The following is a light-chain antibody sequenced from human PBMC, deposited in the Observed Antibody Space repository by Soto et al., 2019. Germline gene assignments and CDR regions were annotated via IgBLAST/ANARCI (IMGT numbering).Light chain of an antibody. Sequence: DIQMTQSPSTLSASVGDRVTITCRASQSISSWLAWYQQKPGKAPKLLIYDASSLESGVPSRFSGSVSGTEFTLTTSSLQPDDFATYYCQKYNSYSLTFGQGTKVEIK. CDR3: QKYNSYSLT. CDR1: QSISSW. CDR2: DAS. V-gene: IGKV1-5*01. J-gene: IGKJ1*01.